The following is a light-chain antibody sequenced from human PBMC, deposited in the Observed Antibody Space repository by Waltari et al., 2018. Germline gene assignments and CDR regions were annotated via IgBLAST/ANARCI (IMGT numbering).Light chain of an antibody. Sequence: QSALTQPASVSGSPGQSITIFCPGTSSDVGGYQSVAWYQQYPGTGPKVMIYDVDNRPSGISYRFSGSKSGNTASLTISGLQPEDEADYYCASYTRSNTYVFGTGTTVTVL. V-gene: IGLV2-14*01. CDR1: SSDVGGYQS. J-gene: IGLJ1*01. CDR2: DVD. CDR3: ASYTRSNTYV.